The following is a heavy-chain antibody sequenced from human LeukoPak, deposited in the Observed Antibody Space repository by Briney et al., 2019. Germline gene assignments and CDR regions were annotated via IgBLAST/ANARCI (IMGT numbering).Heavy chain of an antibody. J-gene: IGHJ4*02. V-gene: IGHV3-74*01. Sequence: PGGSLRLSCAASGFTFSSYWMHWVRQAPGKGLVWVSRINSDGSSTSYADSVKGRFTISRDNAKNTLYLQMNSLRAEDTAVYYCARLPPAEMATIGSAGYWGQGTLVTVSS. CDR2: INSDGSST. D-gene: IGHD5-24*01. CDR3: ARLPPAEMATIGSAGY. CDR1: GFTFSSYW.